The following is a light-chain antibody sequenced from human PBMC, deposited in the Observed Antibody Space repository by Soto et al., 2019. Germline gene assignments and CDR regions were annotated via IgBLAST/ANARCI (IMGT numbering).Light chain of an antibody. CDR1: SSDVGGHNY. V-gene: IGLV2-8*01. CDR2: EVN. CDR3: SSYAGSDIFV. J-gene: IGLJ2*01. Sequence: QSALTQPPSASGSPGQSLTISCTGTSSDVGGHNYVFWYQQHPGKAPKLMIYEVNKRPSGVPDRFSGSKSGNTASLTVSGLQAEDEADYYCSSYAGSDIFVFGGGTKLTVL.